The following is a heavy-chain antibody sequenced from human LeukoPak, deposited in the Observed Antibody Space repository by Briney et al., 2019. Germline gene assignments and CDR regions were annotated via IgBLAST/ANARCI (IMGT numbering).Heavy chain of an antibody. V-gene: IGHV3-74*01. Sequence: GGSLRLSCAASGFTFSSYWMHWVRQAPGKGLVWVSRINSDGSSTIYADSVKGRFTISRDNANNTLYLQMNSLRAEDTAVYYCARVRRDGYDVSFDYWGQGTLVTVSS. J-gene: IGHJ4*02. CDR2: INSDGSST. D-gene: IGHD5-24*01. CDR1: GFTFSSYW. CDR3: ARVRRDGYDVSFDY.